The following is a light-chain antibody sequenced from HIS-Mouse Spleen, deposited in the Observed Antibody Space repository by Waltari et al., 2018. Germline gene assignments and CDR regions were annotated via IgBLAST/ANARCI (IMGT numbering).Light chain of an antibody. CDR1: NIGSKS. Sequence: SYVLTQPPSVSVAPGQTARITCGGNNIGSKSVHWYQQKPGQAPGRVVYADSDRPARIPWRCSGSNYGNTATLTISRVEAGDEADYYCQVWDSSSDHWVFGGGTKLTVL. J-gene: IGLJ3*02. CDR2: ADS. CDR3: QVWDSSSDHWV. V-gene: IGLV3-21*02.